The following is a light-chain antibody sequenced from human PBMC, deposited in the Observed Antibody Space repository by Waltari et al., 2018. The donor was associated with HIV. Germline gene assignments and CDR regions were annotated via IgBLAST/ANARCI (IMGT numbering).Light chain of an antibody. J-gene: IGKJ4*01. Sequence: EIVMTQSPATLPVSPGERATLSCRASQSVSSNLAWYQQKPGQAPRLLIYGASTRATGIPARFSGSGSGTEFTLTISSLQSEDFEVYYCQQYNNWPPLTFGGGTKVEIK. CDR2: GAS. V-gene: IGKV3-15*01. CDR1: QSVSSN. CDR3: QQYNNWPPLT.